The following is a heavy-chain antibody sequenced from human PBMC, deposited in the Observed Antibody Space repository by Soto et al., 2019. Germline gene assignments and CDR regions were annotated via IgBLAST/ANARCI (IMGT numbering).Heavy chain of an antibody. CDR2: IRSKPQNYAA. Sequence: EVQLVESGGGLVQPGESLILSCAASGFSFGVSAIHWVRQASGKGLEWVGRIRSKPQNYAAAYAASVEGRFTISRDDSKNTSYLQMNNLKPDDTDVYFCTVVGATTDGFHYWGQGTLVTVSS. V-gene: IGHV3-73*02. CDR1: GFSFGVSA. D-gene: IGHD1-26*01. CDR3: TVVGATTDGFHY. J-gene: IGHJ4*02.